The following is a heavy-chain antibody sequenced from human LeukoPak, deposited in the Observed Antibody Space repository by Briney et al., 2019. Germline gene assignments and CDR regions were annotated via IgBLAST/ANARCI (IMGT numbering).Heavy chain of an antibody. V-gene: IGHV3-23*01. J-gene: IGHJ6*03. Sequence: GGSLRLSCAAPGFTFSSYGMSWVRQAPGKGLEWVSAISGSGGSTYYADSVKGRFTISRDNSKNTLYLQMNSLRAEDTAVYYCAKVVYDILTGYMDVWGKGTTVTISS. CDR3: AKVVYDILTGYMDV. CDR1: GFTFSSYG. CDR2: ISGSGGST. D-gene: IGHD3-9*01.